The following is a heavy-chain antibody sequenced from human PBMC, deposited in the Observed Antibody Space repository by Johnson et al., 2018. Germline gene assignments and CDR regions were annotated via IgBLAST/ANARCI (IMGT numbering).Heavy chain of an antibody. D-gene: IGHD3-16*01. CDR3: ARGLGYVWGSGRAFDT. CDR1: GGSFSGYY. Sequence: QVQLQQWGAGLLKPSETLSLTCAVYGGSFSGYYWSWIRQPPGKGLEWIGEINHSGSPNYNPALKRRVTISIDTSTKEFSLKLSSVTAADTTMYYCARGLGYVWGSGRAFDTWGQGTMVTVSS. CDR2: INHSGSP. J-gene: IGHJ3*02. V-gene: IGHV4-34*01.